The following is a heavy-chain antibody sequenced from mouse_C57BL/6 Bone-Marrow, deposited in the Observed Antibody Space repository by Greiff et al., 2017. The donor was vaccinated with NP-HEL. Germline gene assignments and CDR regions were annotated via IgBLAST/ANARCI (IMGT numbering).Heavy chain of an antibody. J-gene: IGHJ2*01. V-gene: IGHV1-81*01. D-gene: IGHD1-1*01. CDR3: ARRSPYYYGRNFDY. CDR1: AYTFTSYG. CDR2: IYPRSGNT. Sequence: QVQLQQSGAELARPGASVKLSCKASAYTFTSYGISWVKQRTGQGLEWIGEIYPRSGNTYYNEKFKGKATLTADKSSSTAYMELRSLTSEDSAVYFCARRSPYYYGRNFDYWGQGTTLTVSS.